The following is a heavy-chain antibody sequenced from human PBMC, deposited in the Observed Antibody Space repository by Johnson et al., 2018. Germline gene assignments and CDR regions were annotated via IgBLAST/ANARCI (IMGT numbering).Heavy chain of an antibody. CDR3: TRHQNYYYYMDV. CDR1: GFTFSGST. J-gene: IGHJ6*03. V-gene: IGHV3-73*01. Sequence: VQLVESGGGLVQPGGSLKLSCAASGFTFSGSTMHWVRQASGTGLEWVGRIRSKATSYATAYAASVKGRFTISRDDSKNTAYLQMNSLKTEDTAVYYCTRHQNYYYYMDVWGKGTTVTVSS. CDR2: IRSKATSYAT.